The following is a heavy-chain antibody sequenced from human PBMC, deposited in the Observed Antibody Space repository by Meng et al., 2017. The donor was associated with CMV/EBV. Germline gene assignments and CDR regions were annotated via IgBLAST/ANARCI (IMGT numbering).Heavy chain of an antibody. CDR2: IDWDDDE. V-gene: IGHV2-70D*14. D-gene: IGHD5-24*01. J-gene: IGHJ4*02. Sequence: SGPTLVKPTQTLTLTCTFSGFSLTTRGMRVSWIRQPPGKALEWLARIDWDDDEFYSTSLRTRLTISKDTSKNQVVLTMTNVDPVDTATYYCTRSPDGYNPGFDSWGLGTLVTLL. CDR1: GFSLTTRGMR. CDR3: TRSPDGYNPGFDS.